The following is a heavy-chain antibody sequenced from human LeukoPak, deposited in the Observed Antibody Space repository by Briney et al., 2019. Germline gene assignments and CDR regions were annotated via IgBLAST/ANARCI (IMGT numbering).Heavy chain of an antibody. Sequence: GASVKVSCKASGYSFTNYGINWVRQAAGQGLEWMGWVNPNNGDAGFSQKFQGRVTLTSNTSLTTAYMELTSLTSEDTAVYYCARGLGTYWGKDFLNWFDPWGQGTLVTVSS. CDR3: ARGLGTYWGKDFLNWFDP. CDR1: GYSFTNYG. J-gene: IGHJ5*02. V-gene: IGHV1-8*02. D-gene: IGHD7-27*01. CDR2: VNPNNGDA.